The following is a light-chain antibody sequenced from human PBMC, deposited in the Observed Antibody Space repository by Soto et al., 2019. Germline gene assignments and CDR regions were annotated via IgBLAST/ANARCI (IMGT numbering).Light chain of an antibody. CDR1: QSVSSSY. CDR3: QQYQSLT. Sequence: IVLTQSPAILALSPGDRATLSFRASQSVSSSYLAWYQYKPGQAPRLLIHGASSRVTGIPDRFSGSGSGTDFTLTITRLEPEDFAVYYCQQYQSLTFGGGTKVDIK. J-gene: IGKJ4*01. V-gene: IGKV3-20*01. CDR2: GAS.